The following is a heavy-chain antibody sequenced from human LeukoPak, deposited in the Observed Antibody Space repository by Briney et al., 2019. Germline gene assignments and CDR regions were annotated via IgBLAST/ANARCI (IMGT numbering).Heavy chain of an antibody. J-gene: IGHJ5*02. CDR1: GGSFSGYY. V-gene: IGHV4-34*01. CDR3: AKRKGVWGNYFDP. D-gene: IGHD3-16*01. CDR2: INHSGST. Sequence: PSETLSLTCAVYGGSFSGYYWSWIRQPPGKGLEWIGEINHSGSTNYNPSLKSRVTMSIDTSKNQFSLKLTSVTAADTALYYCAKRKGVWGNYFDPWGQGILVTVSS.